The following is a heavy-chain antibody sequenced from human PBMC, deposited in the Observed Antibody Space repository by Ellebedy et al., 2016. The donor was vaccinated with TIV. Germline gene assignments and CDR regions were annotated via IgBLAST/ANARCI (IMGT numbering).Heavy chain of an antibody. CDR2: IHYSGTT. J-gene: IGHJ4*02. D-gene: IGHD4/OR15-4a*01. Sequence: TFSGYWMTWFRQSPGKGLEWIGSIHYSGTTYYNPSLKSRITISVDTSKNQFSLKLSSVTAADTAIYYCARGGASYSDYWGQGTLVTVSS. CDR1: TFSGYW. CDR3: ARGGASYSDY. V-gene: IGHV4-39*07.